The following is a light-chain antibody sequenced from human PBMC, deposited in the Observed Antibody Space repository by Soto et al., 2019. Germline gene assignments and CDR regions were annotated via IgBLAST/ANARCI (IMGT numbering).Light chain of an antibody. Sequence: EIVLTQSPGTLSLSPGERATLSCRASQSVSSSSLAWYQQKPGQAPRLLVYGASSRATGIPDRFSGSGSGTDLPLTISRLAPEDFAVYYCQQYGGSPLVTFGQGTKLEIK. V-gene: IGKV3-20*01. CDR3: QQYGGSPLVT. CDR2: GAS. CDR1: QSVSSSS. J-gene: IGKJ2*01.